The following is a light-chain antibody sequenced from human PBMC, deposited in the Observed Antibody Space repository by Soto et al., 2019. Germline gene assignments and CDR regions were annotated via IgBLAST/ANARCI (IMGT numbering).Light chain of an antibody. CDR2: AAS. Sequence: AIRMTHSLSSLSASTGDRVTITCRAGQVIIIYLSGYQQKPGKAPKLLIYAASTLQSGVHSRFSGSGSGTDFTLTISCLQSEDFATYYCQQYYSYPPTFGQGTK. J-gene: IGKJ1*01. CDR1: QVIIIY. V-gene: IGKV1-8*01. CDR3: QQYYSYPPT.